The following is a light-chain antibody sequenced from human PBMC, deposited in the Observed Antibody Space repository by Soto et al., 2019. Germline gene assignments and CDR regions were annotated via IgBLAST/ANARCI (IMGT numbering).Light chain of an antibody. CDR3: LFYNNDIRL. CDR1: TGPVTSGHY. V-gene: IGLV7-43*01. CDR2: TTT. J-gene: IGLJ2*01. Sequence: QAVVTQEPSLTVSPGETVTLTCASSTGPVTSGHYPTWFQQRPGQPPRALIYTTTNRHSWTPARFSGSLLGGKAALTLSSVQPEEDADYYCLFYNNDIRLFGGGTKLTVL.